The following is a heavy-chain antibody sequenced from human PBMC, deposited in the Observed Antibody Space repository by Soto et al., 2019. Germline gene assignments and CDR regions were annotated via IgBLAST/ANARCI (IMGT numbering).Heavy chain of an antibody. CDR2: IYSGGST. V-gene: IGHV3-53*01. D-gene: IGHD6-19*01. CDR3: AIEKRGLDWYFDL. Sequence: GGSLRLSCAASGFTVSSNYMSWVRQAPGKGLEWVSVIYSGGSTYYADSVKGRFTISRDNSKNTLYLQMNSLRAEDTAVYYCAIEKRGLDWYFDLWGRGTLVTVSS. J-gene: IGHJ2*01. CDR1: GFTVSSNY.